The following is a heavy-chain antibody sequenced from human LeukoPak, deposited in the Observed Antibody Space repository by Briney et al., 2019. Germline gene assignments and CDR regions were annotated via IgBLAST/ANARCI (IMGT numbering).Heavy chain of an antibody. CDR2: IIPIFGTA. V-gene: IGHV1-69*05. Sequence: SVKVSCKASGGTFSSYAISWVRQAPGQGLEWMGGIIPIFGTANYAQKFQGRVTITTDESTSTAYMELSSLRSEDTAVYYCAREGAISGAFDIWGQGTMVTVSS. CDR1: GGTFSSYA. J-gene: IGHJ3*02. D-gene: IGHD1-26*01. CDR3: AREGAISGAFDI.